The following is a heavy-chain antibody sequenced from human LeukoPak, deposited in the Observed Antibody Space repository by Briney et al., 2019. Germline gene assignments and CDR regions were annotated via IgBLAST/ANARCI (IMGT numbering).Heavy chain of an antibody. CDR3: ARAPGSYYYYYGMDV. CDR2: IYYSGST. J-gene: IGHJ6*02. V-gene: IGHV4-59*01. Sequence: TSSETLSLTCTVSGGSISSNYWSWIRQPPGKGLEWIGYIYYSGSTNYNPSLKSRVTISVDTSKNQFSLKLSSVTAADTAVYYCARAPGSYYYYYGMDVWGQGTTVTVSS. CDR1: GGSISSNY.